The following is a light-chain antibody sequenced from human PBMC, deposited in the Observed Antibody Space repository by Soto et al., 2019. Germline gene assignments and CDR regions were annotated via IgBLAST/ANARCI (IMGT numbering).Light chain of an antibody. CDR2: EVS. CDR3: ASYTSGKTWV. J-gene: IGLJ3*02. V-gene: IGLV2-14*01. CDR1: NSDVGAYKF. Sequence: QSVLTQPASVSGSPGQSITISCTGTNSDVGAYKFVSWYQQHPGKAPKLMIYEVSSRPSGVSNRFSGTKSANTASLTISGLQAEDEADYYCASYTSGKTWVFGGGTKLTVL.